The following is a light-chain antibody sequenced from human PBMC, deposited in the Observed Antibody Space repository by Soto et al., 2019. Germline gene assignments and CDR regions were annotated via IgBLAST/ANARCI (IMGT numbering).Light chain of an antibody. Sequence: QSVLTQPPSVSGAPGQRVTISCTGSSSNIGTGYDVHWYQQLPGTAPKLLIYGNSNRPSGVPDRFSGSKSGTSASLAITGLQAEDEADYYCQSFDGSRFYVFGPGTKVTVL. CDR1: SSNIGTGYD. CDR3: QSFDGSRFYV. V-gene: IGLV1-40*01. CDR2: GNS. J-gene: IGLJ1*01.